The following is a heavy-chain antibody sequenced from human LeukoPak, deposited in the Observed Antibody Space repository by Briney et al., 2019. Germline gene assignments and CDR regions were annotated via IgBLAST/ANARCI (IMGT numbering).Heavy chain of an antibody. CDR1: GYTFTGYY. V-gene: IGHV1-2*02. D-gene: IGHD7-27*01. CDR3: ARFQSHWASFDY. J-gene: IGHJ4*02. Sequence: ASVKVSCKASGYTFTGYYMHWVRQAPGQGLEWMGWINPNSGGTNYAQKFQGRVTMTRDTSISTAYMELSRLRSDDTAVYYCARFQSHWASFDYWGQGTLVTVSS. CDR2: INPNSGGT.